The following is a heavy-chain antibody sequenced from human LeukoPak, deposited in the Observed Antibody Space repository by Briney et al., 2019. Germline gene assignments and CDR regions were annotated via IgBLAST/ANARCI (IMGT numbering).Heavy chain of an antibody. CDR3: VREGEGPLSKDFDY. V-gene: IGHV1-2*02. D-gene: IGHD2-21*01. Sequence: ASVKVSCKSSGFTFTDHYIHWVRQGPGQGLEWMGYNCPHSTFTSSPQEFQGRVTMTGDASMSTAYMELTRLTSDDTAVYYCVREGEGPLSKDFDYWGQGTLVTVSS. CDR2: NCPHSTFT. J-gene: IGHJ4*02. CDR1: GFTFTDHY.